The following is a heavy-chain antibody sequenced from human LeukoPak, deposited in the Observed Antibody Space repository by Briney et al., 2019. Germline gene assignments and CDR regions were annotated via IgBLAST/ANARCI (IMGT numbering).Heavy chain of an antibody. J-gene: IGHJ4*02. V-gene: IGHV1-8*01. CDR3: ARGKLTHGDYVATDY. CDR2: MNPKSGNA. Sequence: ASVKVSCKASGYTFTNYDVNWVRQATGQGLEWMGWMNPKSGNAGYAQKFQGRLIMTRDASITTSYMALSGLTSEDTAAYYCARGKLTHGDYVATDYWGQGTLVTVSS. D-gene: IGHD4-17*01. CDR1: GYTFTNYD.